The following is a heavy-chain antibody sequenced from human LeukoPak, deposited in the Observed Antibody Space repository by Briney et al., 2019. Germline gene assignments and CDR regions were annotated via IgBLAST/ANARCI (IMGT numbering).Heavy chain of an antibody. D-gene: IGHD6-19*01. J-gene: IGHJ6*03. Sequence: SETLSLTCTVSGGSISSSSYYWSWIRQPTGKGLEWIGSIYYSGSTYYNPSLKSRVTISVDTSKNQFSLKLSSVTAADTAVYYCARLGSVFYYYYYMDVWGKGTTVTISS. CDR2: IYYSGST. CDR3: ARLGSVFYYYYYMDV. V-gene: IGHV4-39*01. CDR1: GGSISSSSYY.